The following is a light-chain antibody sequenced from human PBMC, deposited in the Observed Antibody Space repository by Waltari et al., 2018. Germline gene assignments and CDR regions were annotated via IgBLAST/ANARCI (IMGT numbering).Light chain of an antibody. CDR1: QSVSGW. Sequence: DIQMTQSPSTLSASVGDRVTTPCRASQSVSGWLAWYQQKPGKAPKLLIYDASSLESGVPSRFRGSGSATEFTLTISSLQPDDFATYYCQQYDNYSPTTFGQGTKVEVK. CDR2: DAS. J-gene: IGKJ1*01. CDR3: QQYDNYSPTT. V-gene: IGKV1-5*01.